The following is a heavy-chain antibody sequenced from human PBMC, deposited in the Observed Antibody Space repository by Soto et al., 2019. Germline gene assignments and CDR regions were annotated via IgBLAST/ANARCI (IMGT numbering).Heavy chain of an antibody. V-gene: IGHV4-39*01. D-gene: IGHD1-20*01. J-gene: IGHJ4*02. CDR3: ALRRGYNWNDYYFDY. CDR1: GGSISINTFY. Sequence: PXESLSLTCTVSGGSISINTFYWGWIRQPPGKGLEWIGSIYYGGTSYYNSSLKSRVTLSVDTSKNQLSLKLTSVTAAETALYYCALRRGYNWNDYYFDYWGQRTLVTVSS. CDR2: IYYGGTS.